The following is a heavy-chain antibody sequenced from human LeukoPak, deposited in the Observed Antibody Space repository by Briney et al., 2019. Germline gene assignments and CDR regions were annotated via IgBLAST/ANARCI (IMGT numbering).Heavy chain of an antibody. CDR1: GGSISSSSYY. D-gene: IGHD3-22*01. CDR3: ARSSEGRYYYDSSGFSYYYYYMDV. V-gene: IGHV4-39*01. J-gene: IGHJ6*03. Sequence: SETLSLTCSVSGGSISSSSYYWGWIRQPPGKGLEWIGSIYYTGRTYYNPSLKSRVTISVDTSKNQFSLKMSSVTAADTAVYYCARSSEGRYYYDSSGFSYYYYYMDVWGKGTTVTISS. CDR2: IYYTGRT.